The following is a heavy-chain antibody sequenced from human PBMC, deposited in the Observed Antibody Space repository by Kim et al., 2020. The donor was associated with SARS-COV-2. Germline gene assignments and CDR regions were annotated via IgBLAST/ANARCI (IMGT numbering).Heavy chain of an antibody. V-gene: IGHV3-30*04. J-gene: IGHJ6*02. CDR2: ISYDGNKK. Sequence: GGSLRLSCAASRLTFRTSAMHWVRQAPDKGLEWVSSISYDGNKKYYEDSVQGRFIVSRENFRNTMYLQMNSLKHEDTARYYCAKAHRNFVGMDTWGQGTTVTVSS. CDR3: AKAHRNFVGMDT. CDR1: RLTFRTSA.